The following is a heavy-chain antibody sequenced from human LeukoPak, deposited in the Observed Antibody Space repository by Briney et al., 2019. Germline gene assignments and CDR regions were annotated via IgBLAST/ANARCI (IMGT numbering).Heavy chain of an antibody. D-gene: IGHD4-17*01. CDR3: ARDKSYGDYTFDY. CDR2: INPNSGGT. CDR1: GYTFTRYY. V-gene: IGHV1-2*02. Sequence: ASVKVSYTASGYTFTRYYMHWVRQAPGQGLEWMGWINPNSGGTNYAQKFQGRVTMTRDTSISTAYMELSRLRSDDTAVYYCARDKSYGDYTFDYWGQGTLVSVSS. J-gene: IGHJ4*02.